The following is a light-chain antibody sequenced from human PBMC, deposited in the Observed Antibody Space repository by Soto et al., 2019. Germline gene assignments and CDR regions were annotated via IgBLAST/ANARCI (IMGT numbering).Light chain of an antibody. CDR2: AAS. V-gene: IGKV1-39*01. CDR3: KQTYATPPT. Sequence: DIQMTQSPSSLSASVGDRVILTCRASQTIRTSLNWYQQKPGKAPKLLIYAASTLHSGVPSRFSGSGSGTDFTLSISNLQPEDFATYFCKQTYATPPTFGQGTKVDIK. CDR1: QTIRTS. J-gene: IGKJ1*01.